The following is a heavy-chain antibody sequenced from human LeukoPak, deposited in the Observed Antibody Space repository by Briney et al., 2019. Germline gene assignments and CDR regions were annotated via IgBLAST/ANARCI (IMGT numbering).Heavy chain of an antibody. D-gene: IGHD5-18*01. CDR2: ISSSSSYI. CDR3: ARDRVRYSHGYTCFDY. CDR1: GFTFSSYS. J-gene: IGHJ4*02. Sequence: GGSLRLSCAASGFTFSSYSMNWVRQAPGKGLEWVSSISSSSSYIYYADSVKGRFTISRDNAKNSLYLQMNSLRAEDTAVYYCARDRVRYSHGYTCFDYWGQGTLVTVSS. V-gene: IGHV3-21*01.